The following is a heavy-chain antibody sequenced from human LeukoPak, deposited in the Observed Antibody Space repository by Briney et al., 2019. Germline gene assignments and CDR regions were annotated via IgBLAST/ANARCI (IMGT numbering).Heavy chain of an antibody. CDR1: GDSISSYY. D-gene: IGHD4-17*01. CDR3: ARAVTGRLTAFDY. V-gene: IGHV4-59*01. CDR2: IYYSGST. J-gene: IGHJ4*02. Sequence: SETLSLTCTVSGDSISSYYWSWIRQPPGKGLEWIGYIYYSGSTNYNPPLKSRVTISVDTSKNQFSLKLSSVTAADTALYYCARAVTGRLTAFDYWGQGTLVTVSS.